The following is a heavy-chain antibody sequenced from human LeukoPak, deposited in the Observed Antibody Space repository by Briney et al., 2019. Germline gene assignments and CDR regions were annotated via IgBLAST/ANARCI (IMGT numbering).Heavy chain of an antibody. V-gene: IGHV4-34*01. J-gene: IGHJ4*02. Sequence: SETLSLTCAVYGGSFSGYYWSWIRQPPGKGLEWIGEINHSGSTNYNPSLKSRVTISVDTSKNQFSLKLSSVTAADTAVYYCARADILLMVNAFDYWGQGTLVTVSS. CDR3: ARADILLMVNAFDY. D-gene: IGHD2-8*01. CDR1: GGSFSGYY. CDR2: INHSGST.